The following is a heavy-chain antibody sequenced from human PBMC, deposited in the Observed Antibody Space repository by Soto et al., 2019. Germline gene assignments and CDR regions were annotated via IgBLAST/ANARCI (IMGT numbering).Heavy chain of an antibody. V-gene: IGHV5-51*01. J-gene: IGHJ6*02. CDR2: IYPGGSET. CDR3: GRHGGGGSFGPYGMYV. CDR1: GYTFTNSW. Sequence: PGESLKISCKTSGYTFTNSWIAWVRQMPVKGLEWMGIIYPGGSETRYSPSFPGQVSISADKYITTAYLQWSSLKASDTAMYFCGRHGGGGSFGPYGMYVWGQGTRVPVSS. D-gene: IGHD3-3*02.